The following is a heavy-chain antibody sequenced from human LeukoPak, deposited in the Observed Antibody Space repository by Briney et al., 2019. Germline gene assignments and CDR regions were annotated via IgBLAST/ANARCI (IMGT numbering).Heavy chain of an antibody. CDR1: GGSVSSGSYY. Sequence: TSETLSLTCTVSGGSVSSGSYYWSWIRQPPGKGLEWIGYIYYSGSTNYNPSLKSRVTISVDTSKNQCSLKLSSVTAADTAVYYCASAGGYDLDAFDIWGQGTMVTVSS. CDR3: ASAGGYDLDAFDI. V-gene: IGHV4-61*01. D-gene: IGHD5-12*01. J-gene: IGHJ3*02. CDR2: IYYSGST.